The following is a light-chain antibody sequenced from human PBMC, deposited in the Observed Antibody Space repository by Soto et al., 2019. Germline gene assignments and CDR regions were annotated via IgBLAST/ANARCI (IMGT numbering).Light chain of an antibody. CDR1: SSDVGGYEY. CDR3: SSYTSSYTDV. J-gene: IGLJ1*01. CDR2: EVT. V-gene: IGLV2-14*01. Sequence: QSALTQPASVSGAPGQSITFSCTGTSSDVGGYEYVSWYQQHPGRAPKLMIYEVTNRPSGVSNRFSGSKSGNTASLTISGLQAEDEADYYCSSYTSSYTDVFGTGTKLTVL.